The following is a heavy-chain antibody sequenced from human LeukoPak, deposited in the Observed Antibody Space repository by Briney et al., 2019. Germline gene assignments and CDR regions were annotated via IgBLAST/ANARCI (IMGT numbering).Heavy chain of an antibody. D-gene: IGHD2-2*02. CDR1: GFTFSRYA. Sequence: GGSLRLSCAASGFTFSRYAMSWVRQAPGKGLEWVSAISGSGGSTYYADSVKGRFTISRDNSKNTLYLQMNSLRAEDTAVYYCANPVHMYTKFDYWGQGTLVTVSS. CDR2: ISGSGGST. CDR3: ANPVHMYTKFDY. V-gene: IGHV3-23*01. J-gene: IGHJ4*02.